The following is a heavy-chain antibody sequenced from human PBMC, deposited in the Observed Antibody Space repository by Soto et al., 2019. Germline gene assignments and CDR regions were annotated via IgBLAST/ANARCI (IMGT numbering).Heavy chain of an antibody. J-gene: IGHJ4*02. V-gene: IGHV4-59*01. D-gene: IGHD3-10*01. Sequence: SETLSLTCTVSGDSISTFYWSWIRQPPGKGLEWIGYIYYTGSTNYNPSLKSRVTMSVDTSKKQFSLKLSSVTAADTAVYYCARQRGNYFDYWGQGTLVTISS. CDR2: IYYTGST. CDR1: GDSISTFY. CDR3: ARQRGNYFDY.